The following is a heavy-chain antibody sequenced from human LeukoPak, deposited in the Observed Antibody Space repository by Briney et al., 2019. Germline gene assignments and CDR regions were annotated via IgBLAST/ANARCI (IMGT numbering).Heavy chain of an antibody. Sequence: SETLSLTCTVSGGSLSSYYWSWIRQPPGKGLEWIGYIYTSGSTNYNPSLKSRVTISVDTSKNQFSLKLSSVTAADTAVYYCARRRYYYDSSGSEFDYWGQGTLVTVSS. V-gene: IGHV4-4*09. J-gene: IGHJ4*02. CDR3: ARRRYYYDSSGSEFDY. D-gene: IGHD3-22*01. CDR2: IYTSGST. CDR1: GGSLSSYY.